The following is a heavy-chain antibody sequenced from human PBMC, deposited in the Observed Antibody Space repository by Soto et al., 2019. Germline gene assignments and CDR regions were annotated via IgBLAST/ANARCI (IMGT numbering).Heavy chain of an antibody. J-gene: IGHJ3*02. Sequence: ASVKVSCKASGYSFAGFYIHWMRQAPGQGLEWVGSINSNSGATTYAQKFQDSVAMTRDTSVSTAYMDLNRLTSDDTAIYYCAIIMTHSDSFDIWGQGTMVTVSS. D-gene: IGHD3-16*01. CDR3: AIIMTHSDSFDI. V-gene: IGHV1-2*04. CDR2: INSNSGAT. CDR1: GYSFAGFY.